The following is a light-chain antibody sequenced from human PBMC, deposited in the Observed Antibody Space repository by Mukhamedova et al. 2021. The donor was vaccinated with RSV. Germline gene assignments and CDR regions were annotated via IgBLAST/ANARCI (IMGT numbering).Light chain of an antibody. CDR2: KAS. Sequence: GKAPKLLIYKASNLQSGVPSRFGGSGSGTEFTLTISSLQPHDFATYFCQQYITYWTFGQGTKVEIK. V-gene: IGKV1-5*03. CDR3: QQYITYWT. J-gene: IGKJ1*01.